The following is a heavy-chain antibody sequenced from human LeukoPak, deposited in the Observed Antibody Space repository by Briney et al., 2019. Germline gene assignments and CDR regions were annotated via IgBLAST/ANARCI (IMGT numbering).Heavy chain of an antibody. D-gene: IGHD3-22*01. V-gene: IGHV1-8*03. CDR1: GYTFSSCD. CDR3: ARFITMIVVVLLWGYYFDY. Sequence: ASVKVSCKASGYTFSSCDIHWVRQATGQGLEWMGWMNPNSGNTVYAQKFQGRVTITRNTSISTAYMELSSLRSEDTAVYYCARFITMIVVVLLWGYYFDYWGQGTLVTVSS. J-gene: IGHJ4*02. CDR2: MNPNSGNT.